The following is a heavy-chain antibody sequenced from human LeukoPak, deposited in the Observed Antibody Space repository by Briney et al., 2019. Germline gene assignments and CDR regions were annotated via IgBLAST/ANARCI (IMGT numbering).Heavy chain of an antibody. Sequence: SSETLSLTCTVSGGSISSYYWSWIRQPAGKGLEWIGYIYYSGSTNYNPSLKSRVTISVDTSKNQFSLKLSSVTAADTAVYYCARQSSGRSGPLSWGQGTTVTVSS. CDR3: ARQSSGRSGPLS. V-gene: IGHV4-59*08. D-gene: IGHD6-19*01. CDR2: IYYSGST. CDR1: GGSISSYY. J-gene: IGHJ6*02.